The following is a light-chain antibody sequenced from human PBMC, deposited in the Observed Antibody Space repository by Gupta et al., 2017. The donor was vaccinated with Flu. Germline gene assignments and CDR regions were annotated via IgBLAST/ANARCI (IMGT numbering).Light chain of an antibody. CDR3: QSADISGTYEM. CDR2: KDS. V-gene: IGLV3-25*02. J-gene: IGLJ3*02. CDR1: ALPKQY. Sequence: SYELTQPPSVSVSPGQTARITCSGAALPKQYAYWYRQKPGQAPVLVICKDSERPSGIPERFSGSSSGTTVTLTISGVQTEDEADYYCQSADISGTYEMFGGGTKLTVL.